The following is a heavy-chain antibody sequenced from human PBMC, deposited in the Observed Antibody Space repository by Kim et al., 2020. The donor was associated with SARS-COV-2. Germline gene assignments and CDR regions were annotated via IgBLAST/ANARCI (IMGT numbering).Heavy chain of an antibody. J-gene: IGHJ4*02. CDR2: I. D-gene: IGHD6-6*01. Sequence: IVYADSVKGRFTIRRASAKISLYLQMNSLRAKDTALYYCAKEGARRTWDHWGQRTLVTVSS. CDR3: AKEGARRTWDH. V-gene: IGHV3-9*01.